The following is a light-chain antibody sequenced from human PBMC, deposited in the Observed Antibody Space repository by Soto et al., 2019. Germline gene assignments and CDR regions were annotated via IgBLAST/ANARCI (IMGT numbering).Light chain of an antibody. Sequence: QSVLTQPPSASGTPEQRVTISCSGSSSNIGSNYVYWYQHLTGTAPKLLIYRNNQRPSGVPDRFSGSKSGTSASLAISGLRSEDEADYYCATWDDSLSNYVFGPGTKVTVL. J-gene: IGLJ1*01. CDR1: SSNIGSNY. CDR2: RNN. CDR3: ATWDDSLSNYV. V-gene: IGLV1-47*01.